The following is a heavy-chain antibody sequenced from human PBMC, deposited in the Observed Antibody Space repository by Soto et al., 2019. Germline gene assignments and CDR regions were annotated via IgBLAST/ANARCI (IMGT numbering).Heavy chain of an antibody. CDR2: IIPIFGTA. CDR3: ARCQCDILTGYTTPPHWFDP. D-gene: IGHD3-9*01. J-gene: IGHJ5*02. V-gene: IGHV1-69*13. CDR1: GGTFSSYA. Sequence: SVKVSCKASGGTFSSYAISWVGQAPGQGLEWMGGIIPIFGTANYAQKFQGRVTITADESTSTAYMELSSLRSEDTAVYYCARCQCDILTGYTTPPHWFDPWGQGTLVTVSS.